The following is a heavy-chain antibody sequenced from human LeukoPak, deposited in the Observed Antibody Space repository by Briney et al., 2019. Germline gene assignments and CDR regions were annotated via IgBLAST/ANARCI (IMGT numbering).Heavy chain of an antibody. CDR3: ATSLYCGTGCL. D-gene: IGHD2-21*01. Sequence: PSETLSLTCAVSGGSFSGLYWSWIRQRPGKGLEWIGEMKDGGSTNYNPSLKSRVTLSLDTSKNQFSLKLTSVTAADTAVYYCATSLYCGTGCLWGQGTMVTVSS. J-gene: IGHJ3*01. CDR2: MKDGGST. V-gene: IGHV4-34*01. CDR1: GGSFSGLY.